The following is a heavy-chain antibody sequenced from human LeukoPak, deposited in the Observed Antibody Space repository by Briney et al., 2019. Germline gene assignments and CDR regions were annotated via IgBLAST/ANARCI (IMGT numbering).Heavy chain of an antibody. CDR3: ATYRFYYDSSGFDY. D-gene: IGHD3-22*01. CDR2: ISGSGGST. J-gene: IGHJ4*02. CDR1: GFTFSSYA. Sequence: GGSLRLSCAASGFTFSSYAMSWVCQAPGKGLEWVSAISGSGGSTYYADSVKGRFTISRDNSKNTLYLQMNSLRAEDTAVYYCATYRFYYDSSGFDYWGQGTLVTVSS. V-gene: IGHV3-23*01.